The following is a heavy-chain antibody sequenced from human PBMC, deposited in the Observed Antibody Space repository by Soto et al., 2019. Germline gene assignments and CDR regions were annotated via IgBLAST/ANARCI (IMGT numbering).Heavy chain of an antibody. D-gene: IGHD4-4*01. Sequence: LCGGSISSSSYYWGWIRQPPGKGLEWIGSIYYSGSTYYNPSLKSRVTISVDTSKNQFSLKLSSVTAADTAVYYCARHGKLQTTVTTRYYYYYMDVWGKGTTVTVSS. V-gene: IGHV4-39*01. CDR1: GGSISSSSYY. CDR2: IYYSGST. CDR3: ARHGKLQTTVTTRYYYYYMDV. J-gene: IGHJ6*03.